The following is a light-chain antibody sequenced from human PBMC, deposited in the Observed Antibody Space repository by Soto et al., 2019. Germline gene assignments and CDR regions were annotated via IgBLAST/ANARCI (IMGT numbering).Light chain of an antibody. CDR3: AAWDDSLNGVF. CDR1: SSNIGSNS. CDR2: SNN. V-gene: IGLV1-44*01. J-gene: IGLJ2*01. Sequence: QSVLTQPPSASATPGQRVTISCSGSSSNIGSNSVNWYQQVPGTAPRLLIYSNNQRPSGVPDRLSGSKSGTSASLAIGGLQSEDEADYYCAAWDDSLNGVFFGGGTKVTVL.